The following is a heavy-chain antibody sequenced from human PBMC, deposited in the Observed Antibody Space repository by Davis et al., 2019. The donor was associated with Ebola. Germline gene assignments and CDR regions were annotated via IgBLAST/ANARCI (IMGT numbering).Heavy chain of an antibody. D-gene: IGHD6-19*01. J-gene: IGHJ4*02. CDR2: IKQDGSEK. V-gene: IGHV3-7*03. CDR1: GFTFSSYG. Sequence: GESLKISCAASGFTFSSYGMHWVRQAPGKGLEWVANIKQDGSEKYYVDSVKGRFTISRDNAKNSLYLQMNSLRAEDTAVYYCARDHGSSGWFDYWGQGTLVTVSS. CDR3: ARDHGSSGWFDY.